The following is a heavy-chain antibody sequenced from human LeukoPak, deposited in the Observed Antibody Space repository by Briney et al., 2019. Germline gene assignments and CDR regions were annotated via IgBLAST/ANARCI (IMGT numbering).Heavy chain of an antibody. CDR2: IKPNSGGT. CDR3: ARDPSMTIIRYYFDY. V-gene: IGHV1-2*02. J-gene: IGHJ4*02. Sequence: ASVKVSCKASGYSFADYYMHWVRQAPGQGLEWMGWIKPNSGGTRSAQKFQGRVTMTRDMSTSTVYMELSSLRSEDTAVYYCARDPSMTIIRYYFDYWGQGTLVTVSS. D-gene: IGHD2-2*01. CDR1: GYSFADYY.